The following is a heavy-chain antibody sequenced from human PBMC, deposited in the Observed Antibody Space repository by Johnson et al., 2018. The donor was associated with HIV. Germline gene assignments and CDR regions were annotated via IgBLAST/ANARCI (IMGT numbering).Heavy chain of an antibody. CDR3: ARGGDGNNNNAFDI. CDR1: GFTFSSYE. Sequence: VQLVESGGGLVQPGGSLRLSCAASGFTFSSYEMNWVRQAPGKGLEWVSGINWNGGSTGYADSVKGRFTISRDNAKNSLYLQMNSLRAEDTALYYCARGGDGNNNNAFDIWGQGTMVTVSS. V-gene: IGHV3-20*04. CDR2: INWNGGST. D-gene: IGHD5-24*01. J-gene: IGHJ3*02.